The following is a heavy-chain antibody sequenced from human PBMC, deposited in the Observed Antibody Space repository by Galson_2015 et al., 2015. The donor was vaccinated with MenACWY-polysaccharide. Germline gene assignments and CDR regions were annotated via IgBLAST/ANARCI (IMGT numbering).Heavy chain of an antibody. Sequence: SLRLSCAASGFTFSSYAMHWVRQAPGKGLEWVAVISYDGSNKYYADSVKGRFTISRDNSKNTLYLQMNSLRAEDTAVYYCARGALAAANYSDASGQGTLVAGTS. V-gene: IGHV3-30*14. CDR2: ISYDGSNK. D-gene: IGHD6-13*01. J-gene: IGHJ5*02. CDR3: ARGALAAANYSDA. CDR1: GFTFSSYA.